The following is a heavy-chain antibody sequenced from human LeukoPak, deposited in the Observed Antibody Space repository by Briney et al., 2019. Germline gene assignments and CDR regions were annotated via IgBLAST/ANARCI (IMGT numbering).Heavy chain of an antibody. CDR2: IIVIGRTY. J-gene: IGHJ4*02. D-gene: IGHD3-22*01. V-gene: IGHV3-11*01. CDR3: ARGRRPLGNYYDSSGPPVFQDY. Sequence: NPGGPLGFPGEPPGFTSVDYYRSWTRQVPGRGLSWFSSIIVIGRTYYYADSVKGRFTISRDNAKNSLYLQMNSLRAEDTAVYYCARGRRPLGNYYDSSGPPVFQDYWGQGTLVTVSS. CDR1: GFTSVDYY.